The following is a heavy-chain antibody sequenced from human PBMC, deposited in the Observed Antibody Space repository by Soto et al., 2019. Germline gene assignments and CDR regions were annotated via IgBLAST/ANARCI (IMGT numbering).Heavy chain of an antibody. CDR1: GFTFSSYA. D-gene: IGHD3-3*01. J-gene: IGHJ3*02. Sequence: QVQLVEPGGGVVQPGRSLRLSCAASGFTFSSYAMHWVRQAPGKGLEWVAVISYDGSNKYYADSVKGRFTISRDNSKNTLYLQMNSLRAEDTAVYYCARVWTIFGVTGAFDIWGQGTMVTVSS. CDR2: ISYDGSNK. V-gene: IGHV3-30-3*01. CDR3: ARVWTIFGVTGAFDI.